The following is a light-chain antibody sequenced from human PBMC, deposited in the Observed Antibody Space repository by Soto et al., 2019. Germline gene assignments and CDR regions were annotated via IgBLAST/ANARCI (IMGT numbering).Light chain of an antibody. Sequence: DIQMTQSPSSLSASVGDRVTITCQADQGISKSLSWYQQKPGMAPKLLIYDASNLETGVPSRFSGSGSGIDFTLTIRSLQHEDFGRYYCQQYDDLPFTFGGGTKVESK. V-gene: IGKV1-33*01. CDR3: QQYDDLPFT. J-gene: IGKJ4*01. CDR2: DAS. CDR1: QGISKS.